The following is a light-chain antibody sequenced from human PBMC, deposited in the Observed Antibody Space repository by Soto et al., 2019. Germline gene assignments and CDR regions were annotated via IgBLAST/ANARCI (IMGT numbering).Light chain of an antibody. Sequence: DIQMTQSPSSLSASVGDRVTITCRASQSVNKWLAWFQQKPGKVPKLLIFDASTLQTGVPSRFGGGGSGTEFTLTISTLQPEDFATYYCHQTFSTRSWTFGQGTKVDI. CDR1: QSVNKW. CDR3: HQTFSTRSWT. V-gene: IGKV1-5*01. CDR2: DAS. J-gene: IGKJ1*01.